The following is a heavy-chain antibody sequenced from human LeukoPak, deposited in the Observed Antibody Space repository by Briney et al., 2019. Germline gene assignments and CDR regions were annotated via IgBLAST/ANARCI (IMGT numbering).Heavy chain of an antibody. CDR3: ARLSYVVSATGTQYGWLDP. V-gene: IGHV4-4*07. J-gene: IGHJ5*02. CDR2: IYTSGST. Sequence: SETLSLTCTVSGGSMNNYYWSWIRQPAGKGLEWIGRIYTSGSTNYNPSLKSRVTMSIDTSKNQFSLELSSVTAADTAVYYCARLSYVVSATGTQYGWLDPWGRRTLVTVSS. CDR1: GGSMNNYY. D-gene: IGHD2-15*01.